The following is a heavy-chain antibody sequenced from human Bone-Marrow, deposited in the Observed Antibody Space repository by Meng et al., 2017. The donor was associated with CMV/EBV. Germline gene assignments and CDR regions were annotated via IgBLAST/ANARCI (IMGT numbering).Heavy chain of an antibody. CDR3: TTAVYYDIFTGHRVGVGY. CDR1: GFTFSNAW. V-gene: IGHV3-15*01. Sequence: GESLKISCAASGFTFSNAWMSWVRQAPGKGLEWVGRIKSKTDGGATDYAAPVKGRFTISRDDSKNTLYLQMNSLKTEDTAVYYCTTAVYYDIFTGHRVGVGYWGQGTRVTVDS. CDR2: IKSKTDGGAT. D-gene: IGHD3-9*01. J-gene: IGHJ4*02.